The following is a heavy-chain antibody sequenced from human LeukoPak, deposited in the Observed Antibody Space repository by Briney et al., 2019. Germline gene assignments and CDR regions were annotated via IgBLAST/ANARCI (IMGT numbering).Heavy chain of an antibody. Sequence: PSETLSLTCTVSGGSISSYYWSWIRQPPGKGLEWIGYIYYSGSTNYNPSLKSRVTISVDTSKNQFSLKLSSVTAADTAVYYCARINYYDSSGYCDIWGQGTMVTVSS. CDR2: IYYSGST. D-gene: IGHD3-22*01. V-gene: IGHV4-59*01. J-gene: IGHJ3*02. CDR1: GGSISSYY. CDR3: ARINYYDSSGYCDI.